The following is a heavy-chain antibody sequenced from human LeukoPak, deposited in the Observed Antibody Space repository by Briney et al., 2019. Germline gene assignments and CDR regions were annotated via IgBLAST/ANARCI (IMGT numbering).Heavy chain of an antibody. V-gene: IGHV1-46*01. CDR1: GYNFISYY. J-gene: IGHJ6*02. CDR3: AREDVVLVDAVRYQYYGMDV. D-gene: IGHD2-8*01. CDR2: INPSGGST. Sequence: ASVKVSCKASGYNFISYYMHWVRQAPGQGPEWMGIINPSGGSTSYAQKFQDRVTMTRDTSTSTVYMELSSLKSEDTAVYYCAREDVVLVDAVRYQYYGMDVWGQGTTVTVSS.